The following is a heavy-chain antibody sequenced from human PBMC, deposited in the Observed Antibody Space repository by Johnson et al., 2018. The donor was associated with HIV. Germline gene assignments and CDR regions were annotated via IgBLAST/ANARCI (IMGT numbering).Heavy chain of an antibody. V-gene: IGHV3-30-3*01. CDR1: GFTFSSYW. D-gene: IGHD6-13*01. CDR2: ISYDGSNK. Sequence: QMQLVESGGGLVQPGGSLRLSCAASGFTFSSYWMSWVRQAPGKGLEWVAVISYDGSNKYYADSVKGLFTISRDNSKNTLYLQMNSLRAEDTAVYYCASEIYRPRPSSSWYVGAFDIWGQGTMVTVSS. CDR3: ASEIYRPRPSSSWYVGAFDI. J-gene: IGHJ3*02.